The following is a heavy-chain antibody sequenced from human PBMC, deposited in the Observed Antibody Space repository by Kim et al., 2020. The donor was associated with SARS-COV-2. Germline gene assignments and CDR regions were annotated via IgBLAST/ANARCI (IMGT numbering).Heavy chain of an antibody. J-gene: IGHJ5*01. D-gene: IGHD3-16*01. Sequence: SETLSLTCSVSGVSITSYYWSWIRQPPGKGLEWIGSSHYSGDTNSNPSLKSRVTISVDTSTNRISLRLTSVTAADTAVYYCARHGGPKHSKSWF. CDR3: ARHGGPKHSKSWF. V-gene: IGHV4-59*08. CDR2: SHYSGDT. CDR1: GVSITSYY.